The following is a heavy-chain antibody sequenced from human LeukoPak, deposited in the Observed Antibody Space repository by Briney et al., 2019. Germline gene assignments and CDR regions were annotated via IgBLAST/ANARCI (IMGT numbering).Heavy chain of an antibody. CDR2: IYYSGST. CDR1: GGSFSGYY. CDR3: ATGVTIFGVVISYYFDY. J-gene: IGHJ4*02. V-gene: IGHV4-34*01. D-gene: IGHD3-3*01. Sequence: SETLSLTCAVYGGSFSGYYWSWIRQPPGKGLEWIGSIYYSGSTYYNPSLKSRVTISVDTSKNQFSLKLSSVTAADTAVYYCATGVTIFGVVISYYFDYWGQGTLVTVSS.